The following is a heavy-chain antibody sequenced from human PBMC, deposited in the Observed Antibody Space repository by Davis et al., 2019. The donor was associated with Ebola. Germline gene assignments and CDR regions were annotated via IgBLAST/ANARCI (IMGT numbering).Heavy chain of an antibody. Sequence: GESLKISCAASGFTFSSYSMNWVRQAPGKGLEWVANIKQDGSEKYYVDSVKGRFTISRDNAKNSLYLQMNSLRAEDTAVYYCARDSGDIVMDYWGQGTLVTVSS. CDR3: ARDSGDIVMDY. CDR1: GFTFSSYS. CDR2: IKQDGSEK. V-gene: IGHV3-7*01. J-gene: IGHJ4*02. D-gene: IGHD2/OR15-2a*01.